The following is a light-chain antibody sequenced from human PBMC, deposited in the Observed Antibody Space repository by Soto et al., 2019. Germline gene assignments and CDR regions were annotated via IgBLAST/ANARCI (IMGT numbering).Light chain of an antibody. CDR1: RSNIGAGYD. CDR2: GNC. V-gene: IGLV1-40*01. Sequence: QAVVTQPPSVSGAPGQRVTISCTGSRSNIGAGYDVHWYQQLPGTAPKLLIYGNCNRPSGVPDRFSGSKSGTSASLAITGLQAEDEADYYCQSYDSSLSGWVFGGGTKLTVL. CDR3: QSYDSSLSGWV. J-gene: IGLJ2*01.